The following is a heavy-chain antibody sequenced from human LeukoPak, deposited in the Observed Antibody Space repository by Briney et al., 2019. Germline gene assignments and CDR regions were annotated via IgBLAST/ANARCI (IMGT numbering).Heavy chain of an antibody. D-gene: IGHD4-11*01. CDR2: INPSGGST. J-gene: IGHJ6*02. Sequence: GASVKVSCKASGYTFTSYYMHWVRQAPGQGLEWMGIINPSGGSTSYAQKFQGRVTMTRDTSISTAYMELSSLRSEDTAVYYCARGGVTTWSYYYYGMDVWGQGTTVTVSS. CDR1: GYTFTSYY. V-gene: IGHV1-46*01. CDR3: ARGGVTTWSYYYYGMDV.